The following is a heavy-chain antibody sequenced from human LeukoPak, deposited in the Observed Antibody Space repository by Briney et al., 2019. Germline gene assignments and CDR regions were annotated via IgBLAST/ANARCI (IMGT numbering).Heavy chain of an antibody. J-gene: IGHJ5*02. CDR2: ISSSGSTI. V-gene: IGHV3-48*03. D-gene: IGHD6-13*01. Sequence: GGSLRLSCAASGFTFSSYEMNWVRQAPGKGLEWVSYISSSGSTIYYADSVKGRFTISRDNAKNSLYLQMNSLRAEDTAVYYCASASYSSSWIFDPWGQGTLVTVSS. CDR3: ASASYSSSWIFDP. CDR1: GFTFSSYE.